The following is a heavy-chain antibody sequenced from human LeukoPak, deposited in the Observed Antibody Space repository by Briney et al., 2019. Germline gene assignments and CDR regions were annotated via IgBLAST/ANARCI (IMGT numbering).Heavy chain of an antibody. Sequence: GGSLRLSCAASGFTFSTYAMNWIRQAPGKGLEWVSSISSTGTYIYYGDLVEGRFTISRDNAKNSLYLQMNSLRAEDTAVYYCTRVEETATTAAIIRKYSYYYYYLDVWGKGNTVTVSS. CDR1: GFTFSTYA. D-gene: IGHD4-11*01. J-gene: IGHJ6*03. CDR3: TRVEETATTAAIIRKYSYYYYYLDV. CDR2: ISSTGTYI. V-gene: IGHV3-21*01.